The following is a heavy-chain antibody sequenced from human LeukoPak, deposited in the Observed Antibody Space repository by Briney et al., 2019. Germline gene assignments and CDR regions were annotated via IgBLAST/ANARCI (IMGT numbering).Heavy chain of an antibody. J-gene: IGHJ4*02. CDR3: ARGGIYSQGFDY. D-gene: IGHD6-13*01. CDR1: GFTFSSYS. Sequence: GGSLRLSCAASGFTFSSYSMNWVRQAPGKGLEWVSSISTTSDYIHYADSLKGRVAISRDNAKNSLYLQMNSLRAEDTAIYYCARGGIYSQGFDYWGQGSLFTVSS. V-gene: IGHV3-21*01. CDR2: ISTTSDYI.